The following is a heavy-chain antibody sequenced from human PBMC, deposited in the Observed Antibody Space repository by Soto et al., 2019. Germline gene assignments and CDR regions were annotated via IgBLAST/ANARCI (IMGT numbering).Heavy chain of an antibody. CDR1: GGSITNYY. J-gene: IGHJ6*02. V-gene: IGHV4-59*08. CDR2: INYDGYS. D-gene: IGHD3-10*01. Sequence: QVQLQESGPGLVKPSETLSLTCTVSGGSITNYYCSWFRQPPGKGLEWIGYINYDGYSAYNLSLKRRGTLSMDASKTQFSLMLESVTATDTAVYYCAGHGFGPLHGLVDVWGPGTTVIVSS. CDR3: AGHGFGPLHGLVDV.